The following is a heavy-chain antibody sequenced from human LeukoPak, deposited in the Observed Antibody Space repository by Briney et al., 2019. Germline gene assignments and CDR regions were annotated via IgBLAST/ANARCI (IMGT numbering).Heavy chain of an antibody. D-gene: IGHD3-3*01. CDR2: LYYSGNT. CDR1: SGSITSSSYY. Sequence: SETLSLTCTVSSGSITSSSYYWGWIRQPPGKGLEWIGSLYYSGNTYYNPSLKSRVTISVDTSRNQFSLKLSSVTAADTAVYYCARSGRDFWSGTSSGIDYWGQGTLVTVSS. CDR3: ARSGRDFWSGTSSGIDY. J-gene: IGHJ4*02. V-gene: IGHV4-39*01.